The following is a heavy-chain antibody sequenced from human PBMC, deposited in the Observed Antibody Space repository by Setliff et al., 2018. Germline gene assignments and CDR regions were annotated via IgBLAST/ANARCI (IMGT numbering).Heavy chain of an antibody. CDR2: IYYSGST. CDR1: GGSISSSSYY. D-gene: IGHD1-26*01. J-gene: IGHJ4*02. Sequence: PSETLSLTCTVSGGSISSSSYYWDWIRQPPGKGLEWIGSIYYSGSTYYNPSLKSRVTISVDTSKNQFYLRLSSVTAADTAVYYCARRIVGATGASDYWGQGSLVTVSS. CDR3: ARRIVGATGASDY. V-gene: IGHV4-39*07.